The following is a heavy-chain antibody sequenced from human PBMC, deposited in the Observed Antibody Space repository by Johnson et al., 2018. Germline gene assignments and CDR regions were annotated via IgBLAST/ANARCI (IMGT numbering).Heavy chain of an antibody. V-gene: IGHV3-48*02. Sequence: EVQLVETGGGLVQPGGSLRLSCAASGFSLSSYSMNWVRQAPGKGLEWVSYISRSSSKIYYADSVKGRFTISRDNAKNSMYLQMNSLRDEDSAVYYCARDSDYDVWSDYYGYFYRGQGTLVIVSS. J-gene: IGHJ1*01. D-gene: IGHD3-3*01. CDR3: ARDSDYDVWSDYYGYFY. CDR2: ISRSSSKI. CDR1: GFSLSSYS.